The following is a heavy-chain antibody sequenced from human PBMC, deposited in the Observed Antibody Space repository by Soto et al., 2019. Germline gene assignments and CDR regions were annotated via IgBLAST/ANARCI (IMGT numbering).Heavy chain of an antibody. D-gene: IGHD3-3*01. V-gene: IGHV4-59*08. J-gene: IGHJ6*03. CDR2: IYYSGST. CDR3: ARRTYYDFWSGYSNYYYYYMDV. Sequence: SETLSLTCTVSGGSISSYYWSWIRQPPGKGLEWIGYIYYSGSTNYNPSLKSRVTISVDTSKNQFSLKLSSVTAADTAVYYCARRTYYDFWSGYSNYYYYYMDVWGKGTTVTVSS. CDR1: GGSISSYY.